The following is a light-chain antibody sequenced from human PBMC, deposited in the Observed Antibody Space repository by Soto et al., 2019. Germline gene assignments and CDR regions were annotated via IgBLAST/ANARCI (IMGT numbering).Light chain of an antibody. Sequence: DIQMTQSPSSLSASVGDRVTITCRASRSISTFLNWYQQKPGKAPKLLIYGASNLESGVPSTFSGSGSGTDFTLTISSLQPEDFATYYCQQCFSTPLLTFGGGTKVDIK. CDR1: RSISTF. CDR2: GAS. CDR3: QQCFSTPLLT. J-gene: IGKJ4*01. V-gene: IGKV1-39*01.